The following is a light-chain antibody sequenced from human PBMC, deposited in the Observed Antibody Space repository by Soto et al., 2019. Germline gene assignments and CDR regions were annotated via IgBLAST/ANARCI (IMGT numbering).Light chain of an antibody. CDR3: QQSYSTHT. Sequence: DIQMTQSPSSLSASAGDRVTITCRASQGISTYLKWYQHRPGKAPKLLIFDASTLQRGVPSRFSGSGSGTEFNLTITSLQHEDFATYYYQQSYSTHTFGPGTTVDMK. V-gene: IGKV1-39*01. CDR1: QGISTY. CDR2: DAS. J-gene: IGKJ1*01.